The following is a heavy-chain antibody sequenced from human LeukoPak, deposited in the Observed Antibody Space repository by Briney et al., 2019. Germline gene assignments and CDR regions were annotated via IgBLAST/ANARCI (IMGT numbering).Heavy chain of an antibody. CDR1: GGSISNYY. CDR2: IYYIGST. J-gene: IGHJ5*02. V-gene: IGHV4-59*12. D-gene: IGHD6-19*01. Sequence: PAETLFLTCTVSGGSISNYYWNWIRQPPGRGLEWIGYIYYIGSTNYNPSLKSRVSISVYTSKNQFSLRFTSVTAADTAVYYCARSHSGWQGHNNWFDPWGQGTLVTVSS. CDR3: ARSHSGWQGHNNWFDP.